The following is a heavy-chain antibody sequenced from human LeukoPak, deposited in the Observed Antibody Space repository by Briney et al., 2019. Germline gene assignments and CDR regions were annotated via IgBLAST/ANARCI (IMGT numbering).Heavy chain of an antibody. D-gene: IGHD5-18*01. V-gene: IGHV3-30*02. Sequence: GGSLRLSCAASGFTFSSYWMSWVRQAPGKGLDWVAFIRNDGNKYNYAESVKGRFTISRDNSKNTLYLQMDSLSAEDTAVYYCVKVDTWGQGTLVTVSS. J-gene: IGHJ4*02. CDR3: VKVDT. CDR1: GFTFSSYW. CDR2: IRNDGNKY.